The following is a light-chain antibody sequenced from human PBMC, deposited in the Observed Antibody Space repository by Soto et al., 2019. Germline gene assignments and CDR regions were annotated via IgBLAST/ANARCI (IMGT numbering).Light chain of an antibody. V-gene: IGKV3-15*01. CDR2: DTS. CDR3: QQYDNWPPCT. CDR1: QSVSRF. Sequence: EIVMTQSPATLSVSPGERVTLSCRASQSVSRFLAWYQQRPGQAPRLLIYDTSTRATGGPARFSGSGSGTECSLTISSLQSEDFAVYYCQQYDNWPPCTVGQGTKLEVK. J-gene: IGKJ2*02.